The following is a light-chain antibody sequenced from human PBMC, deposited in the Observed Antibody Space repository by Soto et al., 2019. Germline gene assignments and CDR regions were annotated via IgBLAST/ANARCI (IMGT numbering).Light chain of an antibody. CDR3: QQLNSYPIT. CDR1: QGISSY. J-gene: IGKJ5*01. CDR2: AAS. Sequence: IQLTQSPSFLSASVGDRVTITCRASQGISSYLAWYQQKPGKAPKLLIYAASTLQSGVPSRFSGSGSGTEFTLTISSLQPEDVATYYCQQLNSYPITLGQGTRLEIK. V-gene: IGKV1-9*01.